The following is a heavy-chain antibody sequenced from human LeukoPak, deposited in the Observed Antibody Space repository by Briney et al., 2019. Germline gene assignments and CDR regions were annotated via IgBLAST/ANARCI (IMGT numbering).Heavy chain of an antibody. J-gene: IGHJ4*02. D-gene: IGHD4-23*01. V-gene: IGHV3-15*01. CDR1: GFTFSNAW. Sequence: PGGSLILSCAASGFTFSNAWMNWVRQAPGKGLEWVGRIKSKTGGGTTDYAAPVKGRFTISRDDSKNTLYLQMNSLKTEDTAVYYCTTSYGGFFDYWGQGTLVTVSS. CDR3: TTSYGGFFDY. CDR2: IKSKTGGGTT.